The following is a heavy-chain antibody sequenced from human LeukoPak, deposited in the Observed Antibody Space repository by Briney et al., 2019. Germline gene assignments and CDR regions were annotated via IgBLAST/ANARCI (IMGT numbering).Heavy chain of an antibody. CDR2: ISRSSIYI. J-gene: IGHJ6*02. CDR3: ARDSGDGSGTYYPYGMDV. Sequence: GGSLRLSCAASGFTFSSYWMHRVRQAPGKGLEWVSSISRSSIYIYYADSVKGRFTISRDNAENSLSLQMNSLRAEDTAVYYCARDSGDGSGTYYPYGMDVWGQGTTVTVSS. D-gene: IGHD3-10*01. V-gene: IGHV3-21*01. CDR1: GFTFSSYW.